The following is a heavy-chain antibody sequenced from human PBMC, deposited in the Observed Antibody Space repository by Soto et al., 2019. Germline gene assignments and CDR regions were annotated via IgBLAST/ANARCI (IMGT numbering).Heavy chain of an antibody. Sequence: SETLPLTCAVSAGSISSSNWCSWDRQPPGKGLERIGALYHSGTTNCNPALKSRVKISGDKSKNQFSLKLSSVTAADTAVYYCARDEYCRSTSCYENGMDVWGQGTTVTVSS. CDR2: LYHSGTT. J-gene: IGHJ6*02. CDR1: AGSISSSNW. D-gene: IGHD2-2*01. CDR3: ARDEYCRSTSCYENGMDV. V-gene: IGHV4-4*02.